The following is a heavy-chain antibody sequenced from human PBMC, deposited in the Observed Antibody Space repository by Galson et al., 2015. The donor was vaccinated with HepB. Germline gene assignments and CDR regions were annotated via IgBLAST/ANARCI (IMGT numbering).Heavy chain of an antibody. J-gene: IGHJ2*01. CDR1: GYTFNNYY. V-gene: IGHV1-2*06. CDR2: MNPNSGGS. CDR3: ARGVSFSGGWYEDFWYFDV. D-gene: IGHD6-19*01. Sequence: SVKVSCKASGYTFNNYYIHWVRQAPGQGLGWMGRMNPNSGGSNYAQNFQGRVTITRDTSTSTAYMELNRLRSDDTAVYYCARGVSFSGGWYEDFWYFDVWGRGTLVTVSS.